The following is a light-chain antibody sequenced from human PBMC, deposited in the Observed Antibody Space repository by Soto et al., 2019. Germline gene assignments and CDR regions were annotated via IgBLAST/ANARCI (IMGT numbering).Light chain of an antibody. V-gene: IGKV1-5*03. CDR1: QSISVW. CDR3: HQYHSYSPT. CDR2: KAA. J-gene: IGKJ1*01. Sequence: DIQMTQSPSTLSASVVDGVTVTFLTSQSISVWLAWYHQKAGRDPNLLIYKAARCERGVPSRFIGSGSYTEDFLPISSLQPSDSVTYYCHQYHSYSPTFGQGTKVDIK.